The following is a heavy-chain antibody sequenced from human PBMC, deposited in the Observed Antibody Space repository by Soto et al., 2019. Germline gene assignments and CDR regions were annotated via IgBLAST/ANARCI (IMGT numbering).Heavy chain of an antibody. CDR2: ISSSSSYI. J-gene: IGHJ5*02. CDR3: SVPAAMMNWFDP. Sequence: GGSLRLSCAASVSTFCSYSMNWVRQAPGKGLEWVSSISSSSSYIYYADSVKGRFTISRDNAKNSLYLQMNSLRAEDTAVYYCSVPAAMMNWFDPWGQGTLVTVSS. D-gene: IGHD2-2*01. CDR1: VSTFCSYS. V-gene: IGHV3-21*01.